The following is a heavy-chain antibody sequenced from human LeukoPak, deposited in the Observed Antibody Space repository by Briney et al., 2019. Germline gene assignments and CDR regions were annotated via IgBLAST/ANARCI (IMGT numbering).Heavy chain of an antibody. D-gene: IGHD3-3*01. Sequence: SETLSLTCTVSGGSISSSSYYWGWIRQPPGKGLEWIGSIYYSGSTYYNPSLKSRVTIAVDTSKNQFSLKLSSVTAADTAVYYCARVGDFWSGQPYYFDYWGQGTLVTVYS. V-gene: IGHV4-39*07. J-gene: IGHJ4*02. CDR3: ARVGDFWSGQPYYFDY. CDR1: GGSISSSSYY. CDR2: IYYSGST.